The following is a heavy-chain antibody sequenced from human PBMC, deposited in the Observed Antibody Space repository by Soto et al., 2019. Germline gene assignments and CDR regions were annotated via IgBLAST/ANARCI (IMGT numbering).Heavy chain of an antibody. CDR2: ISGSGGST. J-gene: IGHJ6*03. Sequence: EGSLRLSCAASGFTFSSYAMSWVRQAPGKGLEWVSAISGSGGSTYYNPSLKSRVTISVDTSKNQFSLKLSSVTAADTAVYYCAESGDYYYYMDVWGKGTTVTVSS. CDR1: GFTFSSYA. D-gene: IGHD2-15*01. V-gene: IGHV3-23*01. CDR3: AESGDYYYYMDV.